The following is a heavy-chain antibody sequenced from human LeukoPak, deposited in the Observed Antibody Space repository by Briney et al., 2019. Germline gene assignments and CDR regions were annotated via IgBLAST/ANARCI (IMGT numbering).Heavy chain of an antibody. CDR3: ARHKYSSGWPPEGAFDI. CDR2: IYHSGST. CDR1: GGSISSINW. V-gene: IGHV4-4*02. J-gene: IGHJ3*02. D-gene: IGHD6-19*01. Sequence: SGTLSLTCAVSGGSISSINWWRWVRQPPGKGLEWLGEIYHSGSTNYNPSLKSRVTISVDTSKNQFSLKLSSVTAADTAVYYCARHKYSSGWPPEGAFDIWGQGTMVTVSS.